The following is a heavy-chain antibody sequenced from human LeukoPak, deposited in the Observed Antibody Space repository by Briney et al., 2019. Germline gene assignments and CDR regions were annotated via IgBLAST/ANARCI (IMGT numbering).Heavy chain of an antibody. CDR3: AREVWSGSQEYFDY. D-gene: IGHD1-26*01. J-gene: IGHJ4*02. CDR1: GFTFSSYA. Sequence: PGGSLRLSYAASGFTFSSYAMHWVRQAPGKGLEWVAVISYDGSNKYYADSVKGRFTISRDNSKNTLYLQMNSLRAEDTAVYYCAREVWSGSQEYFDYWGQGTLVTVSS. CDR2: ISYDGSNK. V-gene: IGHV3-30-3*01.